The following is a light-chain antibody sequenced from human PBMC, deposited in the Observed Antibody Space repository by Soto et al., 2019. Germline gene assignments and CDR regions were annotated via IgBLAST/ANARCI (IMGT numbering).Light chain of an antibody. V-gene: IGKV1-5*03. J-gene: IGKJ1*01. CDR3: QQYKSFPRT. CDR2: KAS. CDR1: QSISSW. Sequence: DIPMTQSPSTLSASVGDRVTITCRASQSISSWLAWYQQKPGKAPKSLIYKASSLESGVPSRFSGSGSGTEFTLTISTLQPDDFATYYCQQYKSFPRTFGQGTKVEIK.